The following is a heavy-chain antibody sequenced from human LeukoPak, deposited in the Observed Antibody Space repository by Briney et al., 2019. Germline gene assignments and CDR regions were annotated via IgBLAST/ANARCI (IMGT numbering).Heavy chain of an antibody. CDR2: IRYDGSNK. J-gene: IGHJ4*02. CDR3: AKDLLRYTVTTYFDY. CDR1: GFTFSSYG. D-gene: IGHD4-17*01. V-gene: IGHV3-30*02. Sequence: GGSLRLSCAASGFTFSSYGMHWVRQAPGKGLEWVAFIRYDGSNKYYADSVKGRFTISRDNSKNTLYLQMNSLRAEDTAVYYCAKDLLRYTVTTYFDYWGQGTLVTVSS.